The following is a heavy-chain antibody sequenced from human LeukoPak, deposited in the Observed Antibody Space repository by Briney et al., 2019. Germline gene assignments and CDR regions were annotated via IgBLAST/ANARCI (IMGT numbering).Heavy chain of an antibody. J-gene: IGHJ4*02. D-gene: IGHD3-22*01. CDR1: GFTFSSYA. V-gene: IGHV3-30*01. Sequence: PGGSLRLSCAASGFTFSSYAMHWVRQAPGKGLEWVAVISYDGSNKYYADSVKGRFTISRDNSKNTLYLQMNSLRAEDTAVYYCARGRDYYDSSGYSPHDYWGQGTLVTVSS. CDR2: ISYDGSNK. CDR3: ARGRDYYDSSGYSPHDY.